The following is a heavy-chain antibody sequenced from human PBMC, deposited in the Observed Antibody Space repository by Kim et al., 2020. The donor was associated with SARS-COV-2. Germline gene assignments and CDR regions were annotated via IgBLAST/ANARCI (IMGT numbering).Heavy chain of an antibody. V-gene: IGHV3-7*01. CDR1: GFTFSSYW. CDR3: AREGWPPPPPSNAWVEVGATKFDY. D-gene: IGHD1-26*01. CDR2: IKQDGSEK. J-gene: IGHJ4*02. Sequence: GGSLRLSCAASGFTFSSYWMSWVRQAPGKGLEWVANIKQDGSEKYYVDSVKGRFTISRDNAKNSLYLQMNSLRAEDTAVYYCAREGWPPPPPSNAWVEVGATKFDYWGQGTLVTVSS.